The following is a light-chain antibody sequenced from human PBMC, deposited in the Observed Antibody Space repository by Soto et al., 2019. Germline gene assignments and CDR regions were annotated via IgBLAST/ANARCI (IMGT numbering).Light chain of an antibody. CDR3: QQLNCYPIT. CDR1: QGLSSD. CDR2: AAS. Sequence: DIQLTQSPSFLSASVGDRVTITCRASQGLSSDLAWYQQKPGKAPKLLIYAASTLQSGVPSRFSGSGSGTEYTLTISSLQRHDFATFYYQQLNCYPITFGQGTRLEIK. V-gene: IGKV1-9*01. J-gene: IGKJ5*01.